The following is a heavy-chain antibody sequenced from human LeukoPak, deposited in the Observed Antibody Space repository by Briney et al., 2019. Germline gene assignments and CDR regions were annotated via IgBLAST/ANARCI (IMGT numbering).Heavy chain of an antibody. D-gene: IGHD4-17*01. J-gene: IGHJ4*02. V-gene: IGHV1-2*06. Sequence: ASVKVSCKASGYTFTGYYINWVRQAPGQGLEWMGRINPNSGDTNYAQKFQGRVTMTRDTSINIAYMELTRLRSDDTAIYYCARGFSGNGDYGWGQGTLVTVSS. CDR2: INPNSGDT. CDR3: ARGFSGNGDYG. CDR1: GYTFTGYY.